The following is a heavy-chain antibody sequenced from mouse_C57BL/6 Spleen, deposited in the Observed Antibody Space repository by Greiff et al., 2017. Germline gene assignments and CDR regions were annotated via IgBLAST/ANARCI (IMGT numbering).Heavy chain of an antibody. CDR3: SSEFAY. J-gene: IGHJ3*01. CDR2: IDPSDSDT. CDR1: GYTFTSYW. V-gene: IGHV1-52*01. Sequence: QVQLQQPGAELVRPGSSVKLSCKASGYTFTSYWMHWVKQRPIQGLEWIGNIDPSDSDTHYNQKFKDKATLAVDKSSSPAYMHRRSRKSEDAEVYDCSSEFAYWGQGTLVTVSA.